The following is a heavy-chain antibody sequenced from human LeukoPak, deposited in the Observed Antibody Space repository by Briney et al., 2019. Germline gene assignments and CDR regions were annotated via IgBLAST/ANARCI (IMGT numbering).Heavy chain of an antibody. CDR1: GLTFNSYS. CDR3: ARGSSSWYDAFDI. CDR2: ISSSSSYI. J-gene: IGHJ3*02. V-gene: IGHV3-21*01. D-gene: IGHD6-13*01. Sequence: GGSLRLSCAASGLTFNSYSMNWVRQAPGKGLEWVSSISSSSSYIYYADSVRGRFTISRDNAKNSLYLQMNSLRAEDTAVYYCARGSSSWYDAFDIWGQGTMVTVSS.